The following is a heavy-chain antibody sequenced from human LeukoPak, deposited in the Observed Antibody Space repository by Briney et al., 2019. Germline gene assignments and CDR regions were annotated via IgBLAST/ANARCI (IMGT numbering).Heavy chain of an antibody. CDR3: ARELPDIVAPDAFDI. D-gene: IGHD5-12*01. CDR2: IIPIFGTA. Sequence: SVKVSCKASGGTFSSYAISWVRQAPGQGLEWMGRIIPIFGTANYAQKFQGRVTITTDESTSTAYMELSSLRSEDTAVYYCARELPDIVAPDAFDIWGQGTTVTVSS. V-gene: IGHV1-69*05. J-gene: IGHJ3*02. CDR1: GGTFSSYA.